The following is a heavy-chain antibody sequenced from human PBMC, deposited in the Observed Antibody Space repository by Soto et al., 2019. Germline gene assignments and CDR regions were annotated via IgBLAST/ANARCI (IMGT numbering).Heavy chain of an antibody. D-gene: IGHD2-15*01. CDR3: AREGLNRGYCSGGSCYTDTGFYYYGMDV. J-gene: IGHJ6*02. CDR1: GYTFTSYG. V-gene: IGHV1-3*01. CDR2: INAGNGNT. Sequence: RASVKVSCKASGYTFTSYGISWVRQAPGQRLEWMGWINAGNGNTKYSQKFQGRVTITRDTSASTAYMELSSLRSEDTAVYYCAREGLNRGYCSGGSCYTDTGFYYYGMDVWGQGTTVTVSS.